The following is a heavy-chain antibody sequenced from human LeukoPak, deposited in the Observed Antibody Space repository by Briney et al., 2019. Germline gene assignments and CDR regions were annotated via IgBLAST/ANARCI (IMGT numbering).Heavy chain of an antibody. CDR1: GGSISSGGYC. D-gene: IGHD3-22*01. J-gene: IGHJ3*02. CDR2: IYYSGST. V-gene: IGHV4-31*03. CDR3: ASLTYYYDSSGYYIDAFDI. Sequence: PSQTLSLTCTVSGGSISSGGYCWSWIRQHPGKGLEWIGYIYYSGSTYYNPSLKSRVTISVDTSKNQFSLKLSSVTAADTAVYYCASLTYYYDSSGYYIDAFDIWGQGTMVTVSS.